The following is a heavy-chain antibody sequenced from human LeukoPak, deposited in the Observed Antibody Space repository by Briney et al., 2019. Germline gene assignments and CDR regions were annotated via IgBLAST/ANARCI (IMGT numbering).Heavy chain of an antibody. CDR2: IRSKAERDVT. V-gene: IGHV3-72*01. CDR3: PRDGYSSY. J-gene: IGHJ4*02. D-gene: IGHD2-21*01. CDR1: GFKFSDHY. Sequence: GGSLRLSCAASGFKFSDHYMDWVRQAPGKGLEWVGRIRSKAERDVTEYAASVRGRFSVSRDDSTNSLYLQMNSLKSEDTAVYYCPRDGYSSYWGQGTLVTVSS.